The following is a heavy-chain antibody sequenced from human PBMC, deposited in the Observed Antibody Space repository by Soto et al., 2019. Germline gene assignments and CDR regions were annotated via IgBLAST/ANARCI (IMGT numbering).Heavy chain of an antibody. J-gene: IGHJ5*02. D-gene: IGHD3-22*01. CDR3: ARDYFDSSDYTTNWFDP. Sequence: ETLSLTCTVSGGSISSSSYYWGWIRQPPGKGLEWIGSIYYSGSTYYNPSLKSRVTISVDTSKNQFSLKLTSVTAADTALYYCARDYFDSSDYTTNWFDPWGQGTLVTVSS. CDR2: IYYSGST. CDR1: GGSISSSSYY. V-gene: IGHV4-39*01.